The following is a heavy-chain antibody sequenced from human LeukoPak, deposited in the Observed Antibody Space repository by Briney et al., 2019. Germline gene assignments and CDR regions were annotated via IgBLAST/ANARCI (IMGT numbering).Heavy chain of an antibody. D-gene: IGHD2-2*01. Sequence: GGSLRLSCAASGFTFSSYWMSWVRQAPGKGLEWVANIKQDGSEKYYVGSVKGRFTISRDNAKNSLYLQMNSLRAEDTAVYYCARAVVPAAMNYYYYYYMDVWGKGTTVTVSS. J-gene: IGHJ6*03. CDR1: GFTFSSYW. CDR2: IKQDGSEK. V-gene: IGHV3-7*04. CDR3: ARAVVPAAMNYYYYYYMDV.